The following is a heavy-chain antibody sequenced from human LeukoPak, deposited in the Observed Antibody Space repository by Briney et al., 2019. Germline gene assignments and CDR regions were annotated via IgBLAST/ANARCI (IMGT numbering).Heavy chain of an antibody. CDR1: GYTFTSYG. J-gene: IGHJ4*02. CDR3: ARAPTLGCSSTSCPFAY. D-gene: IGHD2-2*01. V-gene: IGHV1-18*01. Sequence: RASVKVSCKASGYTFTSYGISWVRQAPGQGLEWMAWIRAYNGNTYYAHKVQGRVTMTTDTSTSTAYMELRSLRSDDTAVYYCARAPTLGCSSTSCPFAYWGQGTLVTVSS. CDR2: IRAYNGNT.